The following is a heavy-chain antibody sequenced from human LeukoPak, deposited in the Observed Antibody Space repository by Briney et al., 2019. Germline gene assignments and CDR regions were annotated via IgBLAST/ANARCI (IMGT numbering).Heavy chain of an antibody. Sequence: PGGSLRLSCAASGFTFSSYAMNWVRQAPGKGLEWVSAISDRGGGTYYADSVKGRFTISRDNSKNTLSLQMNSLRAEDTAVYYCAKGLKTAVGPYMGYHYYMDVWGKGTTVTVSS. CDR2: ISDRGGGT. CDR3: AKGLKTAVGPYMGYHYYMDV. V-gene: IGHV3-23*01. J-gene: IGHJ6*03. D-gene: IGHD5-18*01. CDR1: GFTFSSYA.